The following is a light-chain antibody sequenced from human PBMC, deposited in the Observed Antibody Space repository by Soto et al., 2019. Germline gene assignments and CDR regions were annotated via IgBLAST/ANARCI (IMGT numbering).Light chain of an antibody. CDR3: QQRSNWPT. CDR1: QSVSSY. V-gene: IGKV3-11*01. CDR2: DAS. Sequence: EIVLTQSPATLSLSPGERATLSCRASQSVSSYLVWYQQKPGQAPRLLIYDASNRATGIPARFSGSGSGTDFTITISSLEPEDFAVYYCQQRSNWPTFGQGTKVDI. J-gene: IGKJ1*01.